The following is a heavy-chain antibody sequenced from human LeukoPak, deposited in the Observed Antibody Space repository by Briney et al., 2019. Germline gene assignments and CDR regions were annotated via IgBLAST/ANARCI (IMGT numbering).Heavy chain of an antibody. Sequence: GGSLRLSCAASGFTFDDYAMHWVRQAPGKGLEWVSGISWNSGSIGYADSVKGRFTISRDNAKNSPYLQMNSLRAEDTALYYCAKDVGPNDYGDIYFDYWGQGTLVTVSS. J-gene: IGHJ4*02. V-gene: IGHV3-9*01. CDR2: ISWNSGSI. D-gene: IGHD4-17*01. CDR3: AKDVGPNDYGDIYFDY. CDR1: GFTFDDYA.